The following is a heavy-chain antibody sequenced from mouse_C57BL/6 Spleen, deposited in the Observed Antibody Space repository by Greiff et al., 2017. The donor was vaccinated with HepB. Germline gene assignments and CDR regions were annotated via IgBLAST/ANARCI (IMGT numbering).Heavy chain of an antibody. CDR2: IFPGSGST. Sequence: QVQLKQSGPELVKPGASVKISCKASGYTFTDYYINWVKQRPGQGLEWIGWIFPGSGSTYYNEKFKGKATLTVDKSSSTAYMLLSCLTSEDSAVYFCARCGQLRLGGYFDYWGQGTTLTVSS. D-gene: IGHD3-2*02. V-gene: IGHV1-75*01. CDR3: ARCGQLRLGGYFDY. J-gene: IGHJ2*01. CDR1: GYTFTDYY.